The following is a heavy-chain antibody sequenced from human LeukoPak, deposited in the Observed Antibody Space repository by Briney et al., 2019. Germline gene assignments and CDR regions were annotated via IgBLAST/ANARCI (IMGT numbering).Heavy chain of an antibody. V-gene: IGHV1-18*01. CDR2: ISAYNGNT. CDR3: ARDAPSPNWGFPDY. J-gene: IGHJ4*02. CDR1: GYTFTSYG. Sequence: GASVKVSCKASGYTFTSYGISWVRQAPGQGLEWMGWISAYNGNTNYAQKLQGRVTMTTDTSTSTAYMELRSLRSDDTAVYYCARDAPSPNWGFPDYWGQGTLVTVSS. D-gene: IGHD7-27*01.